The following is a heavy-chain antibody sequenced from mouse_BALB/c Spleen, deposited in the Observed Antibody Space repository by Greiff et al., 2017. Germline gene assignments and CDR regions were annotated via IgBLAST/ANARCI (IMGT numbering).Heavy chain of an antibody. J-gene: IGHJ4*01. CDR2: IYPGSGST. CDR1: GYTFTSYW. D-gene: IGHD2-14*01. Sequence: LQQPGSELVRPGASVMLSCKASGYTFTSYWMHWVKQRHGQGLEWIGNIYPGSGSTNYDEKFKSKGTLTVDTSSSTAYMHLSSLTSEDSAVYYCTRGYALDYWGQGTSVTVSS. CDR3: TRGYALDY. V-gene: IGHV1S22*01.